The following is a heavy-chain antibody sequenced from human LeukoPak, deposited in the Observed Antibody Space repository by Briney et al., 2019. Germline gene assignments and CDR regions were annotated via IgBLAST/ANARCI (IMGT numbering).Heavy chain of an antibody. J-gene: IGHJ3*02. CDR2: IRSKAYGGTI. Sequence: QAGGSLRLSCTASGFTFGDYAMSWFRQAPGKGLEWVGFIRSKAYGGTIEYAASVKGRFTISRDDSKSIAYLQMNSLKTEDTAVYYCARKGGDTAIPDAFDIWGQGTMVTVSS. V-gene: IGHV3-49*03. CDR3: ARKGGDTAIPDAFDI. D-gene: IGHD5-18*01. CDR1: GFTFGDYA.